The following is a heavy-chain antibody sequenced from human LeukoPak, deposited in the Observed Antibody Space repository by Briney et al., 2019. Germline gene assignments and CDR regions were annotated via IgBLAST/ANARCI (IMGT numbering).Heavy chain of an antibody. CDR3: GKTTTGYSSGRNPAWPVDY. CDR1: GFTFSSYG. V-gene: IGHV3-23*01. J-gene: IGHJ4*02. D-gene: IGHD6-19*01. CDR2: IFGSGGSA. Sequence: GGSLRLSYAASGFTFSSYGMHWVRQAPGKGLEWVSGIFGSGGSAHYADSVKGRFTISRDNSQNTVYLQMNSLRAEDTAVYYCGKTTTGYSSGRNPAWPVDYWGQGTLVTVSS.